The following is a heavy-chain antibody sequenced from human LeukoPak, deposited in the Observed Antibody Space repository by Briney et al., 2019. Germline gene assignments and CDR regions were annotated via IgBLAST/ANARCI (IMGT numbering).Heavy chain of an antibody. J-gene: IGHJ3*02. CDR1: GFTFDDYA. CDR2: ISWNSGSI. CDR3: AEDMQGPLGDSAFDI. Sequence: GRSLRLSCAASGFTFDDYAMHWVRQAPGKGLEWVSGISWNSGSIGYADSVKGRFTISRDNAKNSLYLQMNSLRAEDTALYYCAEDMQGPLGDSAFDIWGQGTMVTVSS. V-gene: IGHV3-9*01. D-gene: IGHD3-16*01.